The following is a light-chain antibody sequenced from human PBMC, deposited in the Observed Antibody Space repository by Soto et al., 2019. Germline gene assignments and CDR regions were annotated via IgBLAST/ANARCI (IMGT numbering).Light chain of an antibody. CDR2: DAS. V-gene: IGKV3-11*01. J-gene: IGKJ5*01. CDR1: QSVSRY. CDR3: QQRSNWPIT. Sequence: EIVLTQSPATLSLSPGERATLSCRTSQSVSRYFAWYQQKPGRAPRLLIYDASNRATGIPARFMGSGSGTDFTLTISSLEPEDFAVYYCQQRSNWPITFGQGTRLEIK.